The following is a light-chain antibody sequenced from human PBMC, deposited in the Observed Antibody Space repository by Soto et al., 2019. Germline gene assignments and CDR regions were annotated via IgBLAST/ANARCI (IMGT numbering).Light chain of an antibody. J-gene: IGLJ2*01. CDR2: DVT. CDR1: SSDVGGYNY. CDR3: CSYGGGYTPLR. V-gene: IGLV2-11*01. Sequence: QSVLTQPRSVSGSPGQSVTISCTGTSSDVGGYNYVSWYQQHPGQAPKLMIYDVTKRPSGVPDRFSGSKSGNTASLSISGLQAEDEADYYCCSYGGGYTPLRFGGGTQLNVL.